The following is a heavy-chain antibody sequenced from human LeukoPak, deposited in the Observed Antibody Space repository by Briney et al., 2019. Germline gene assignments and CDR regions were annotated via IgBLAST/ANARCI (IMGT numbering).Heavy chain of an antibody. V-gene: IGHV3-23*01. CDR1: GFTFSNYA. CDR2: INRGGAP. CDR3: AKSPGDIPPYFDRWFDS. D-gene: IGHD7-27*01. J-gene: IGHJ5*01. Sequence: GGSLRLSCAASGFTFSNYAVMWVRQAPGQGLEWVSAINRGGAPRYADSVKGRFTISRDNSKNTLYLQMNSLRAEDTALYYCAKSPGDIPPYFDRWFDSWGQGTLVTVSS.